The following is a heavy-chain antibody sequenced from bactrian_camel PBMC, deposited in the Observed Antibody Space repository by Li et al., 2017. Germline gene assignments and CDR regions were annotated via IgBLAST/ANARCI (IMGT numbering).Heavy chain of an antibody. V-gene: IGHV3S53*01. J-gene: IGHJ6*01. Sequence: QLVESGGGSVQAGGSLRLSCAASGYTYSSHCMGWFRQAPGKEREGVAVIDSDGLAKYADSVKGRFTISQDNAKNTLYLQMNSLKPEDTAVYYCAADAGWLGPVRCGASDYGYWGQGTQVTVS. CDR2: IDSDGLA. CDR3: AADAGWLGPVRCGASDYGY. CDR1: GYTYSSHC. D-gene: IGHD7*01.